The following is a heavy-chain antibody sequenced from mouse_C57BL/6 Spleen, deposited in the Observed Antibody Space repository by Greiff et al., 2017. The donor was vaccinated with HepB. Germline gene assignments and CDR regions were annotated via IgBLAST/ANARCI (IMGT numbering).Heavy chain of an antibody. CDR2: ISSGSSTI. Sequence: EVKLMESGGGLVKPGGSLKLSCAASGFTFSDYGMHWVRQAPEKGLEWVAYISSGSSTIYYADTVKGRFTISSDNAKNTLFLQMTSLRSEDTAMYYCARRLLHAMDYWGQGTSVTVSS. CDR3: ARRLLHAMDY. J-gene: IGHJ4*01. D-gene: IGHD2-13*01. V-gene: IGHV5-17*01. CDR1: GFTFSDYG.